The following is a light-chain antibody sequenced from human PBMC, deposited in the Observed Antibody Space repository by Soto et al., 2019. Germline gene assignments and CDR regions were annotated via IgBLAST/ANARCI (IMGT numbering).Light chain of an antibody. Sequence: DIQRAQSPSTVSASIGDTFTITCRASHNIDTWLAWFQQKPGKAPNLLIYKASTLEAGVPSRFSGSASGTEFTLTISSLQSEGFAVYFCQQYNNWPPITFGQGTRLEIK. CDR3: QQYNNWPPIT. CDR2: KAS. V-gene: IGKV1-5*03. CDR1: HNIDTW. J-gene: IGKJ5*01.